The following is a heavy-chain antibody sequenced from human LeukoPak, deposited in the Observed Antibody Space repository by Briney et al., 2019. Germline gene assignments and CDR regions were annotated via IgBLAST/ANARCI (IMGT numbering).Heavy chain of an antibody. CDR3: ARGYSTSWTYYFDY. Sequence: SETLSLTCTVSAAAITGYYWGWIRQPPGKGLDWVGHTHYGGTTNYNPSLKSRVTISVDTSKNQFSLKVTSVTAADTAVYYCARGYSTSWTYYFDYWGQGALVTVSS. CDR2: THYGGTT. D-gene: IGHD6-13*01. V-gene: IGHV4-59*01. J-gene: IGHJ4*02. CDR1: AAAITGYY.